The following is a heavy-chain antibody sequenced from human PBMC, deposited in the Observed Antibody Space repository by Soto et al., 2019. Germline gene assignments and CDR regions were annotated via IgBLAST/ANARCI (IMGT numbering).Heavy chain of an antibody. J-gene: IGHJ1*01. CDR2: ITPNSGFT. D-gene: IGHD2-8*01. V-gene: IGHV1-2*02. Sequence: GASVEVCCEACGDGFACRYRRWPRQDPGQGLEWMGWITPNSGFTNYAQKFQGRVTMTRDTSISTAYTELSRLTSDDTAVYFCANDHGAIANSAYWGHRTPVPGSS. CDR3: ANDHGAIANSAY. CDR1: GDGFACRY.